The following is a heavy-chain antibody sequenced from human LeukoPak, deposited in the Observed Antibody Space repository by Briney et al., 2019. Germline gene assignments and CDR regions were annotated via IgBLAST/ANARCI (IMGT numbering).Heavy chain of an antibody. J-gene: IGHJ4*02. CDR2: IKQDGSEK. CDR1: GSTFGSYW. CDR3: ARGSSSGYFDLDY. D-gene: IGHD3-22*01. V-gene: IGHV3-7*01. Sequence: GGSLRLSCAASGSTFGSYWMNWVRQAPGKGLEWVANIKQDGSEKYYVDSVKGRFTISRDNAKKSLYLQMNSLRAEDTAVYYCARGSSSGYFDLDYWGQGTLVTVSS.